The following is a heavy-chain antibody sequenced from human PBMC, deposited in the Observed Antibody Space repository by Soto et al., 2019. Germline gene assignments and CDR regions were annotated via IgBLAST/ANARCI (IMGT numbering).Heavy chain of an antibody. CDR1: GGTFSSYA. Sequence: SVKFSCNASGGTFSSYAISWVRQAPGQWLEWMGGIIPIFVTANYAQKFQGRVTITADESTSTAYMELSSLRSEDTAVCYCAEGFGELFTPTSYYYGMGVWGQGTTVTISS. D-gene: IGHD3-10*01. V-gene: IGHV1-69*01. CDR2: IIPIFVTA. CDR3: AEGFGELFTPTSYYYGMGV. J-gene: IGHJ6*02.